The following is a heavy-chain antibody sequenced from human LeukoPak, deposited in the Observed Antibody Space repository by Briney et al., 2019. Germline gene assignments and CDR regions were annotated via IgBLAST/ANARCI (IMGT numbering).Heavy chain of an antibody. V-gene: IGHV1-46*01. D-gene: IGHD4-17*01. CDR3: ARNPVTTKYFDY. J-gene: IGHJ4*02. Sequence: ASVKVSCKASGYTFTDNYMHWVRQAPGQGLEWMGIINPSGSSTRYAQKFQGRVTMTRDTSTSTVYMELSSLRSEDTAVYYCARNPVTTKYFDYWGQGTLVTVSS. CDR1: GYTFTDNY. CDR2: INPSGSST.